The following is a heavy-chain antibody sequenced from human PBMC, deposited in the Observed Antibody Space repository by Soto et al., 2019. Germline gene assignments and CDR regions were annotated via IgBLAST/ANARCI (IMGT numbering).Heavy chain of an antibody. CDR3: ARCAAPRWWFDP. V-gene: IGHV5-10-1*01. Sequence: SPSFQGHVTLSADKSISTAYLQWSSLKASDTAMYYCARCAAPRWWFDPWGQGTLVTVSS. D-gene: IGHD2-15*01. J-gene: IGHJ5*02.